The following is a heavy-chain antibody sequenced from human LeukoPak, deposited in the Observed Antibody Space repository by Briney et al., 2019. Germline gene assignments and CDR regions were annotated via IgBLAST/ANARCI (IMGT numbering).Heavy chain of an antibody. CDR3: ARGVVPAAIGRFDP. D-gene: IGHD2-2*01. J-gene: IGHJ5*02. CDR1: GGTFSSYA. CDR2: IIPIFGTA. Sequence: ASVKVSCKASGGTFSSYAISWVRQAPGQGLEWMGGIIPIFGTANYAQKFQGRVTLTADESTSTAYMELSSLRSEDTAVYYCARGVVPAAIGRFDPWGQGTLVTVSS. V-gene: IGHV1-69*13.